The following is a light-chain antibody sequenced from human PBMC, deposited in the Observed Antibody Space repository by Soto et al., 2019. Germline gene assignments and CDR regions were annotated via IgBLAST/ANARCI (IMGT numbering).Light chain of an antibody. V-gene: IGKV3-20*01. J-gene: IGKJ5*01. CDR3: QQYGSSPIT. CDR2: GAS. CDR1: QSVSSNY. Sequence: EIVLTQSPGTLSLSPGERATLSCRASQSVSSNYLVWYQQKPGQAPRLLIYGASSRATGIPDRFSGSRSGTDFTLTISRLEPEDFAVYYCQQYGSSPITFGQGTRLEIK.